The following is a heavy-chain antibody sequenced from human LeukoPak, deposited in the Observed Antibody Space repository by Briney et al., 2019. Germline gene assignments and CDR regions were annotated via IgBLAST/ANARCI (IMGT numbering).Heavy chain of an antibody. D-gene: IGHD5-24*01. J-gene: IGHJ6*03. CDR2: VYPGDSDT. Sequence: GESLKISCKGCGNSFSSYWIGWVRPMPGKGLDLMGIVYPGDSDTRYSPSSQGQDTISADKSISTAYLQWSSLKASDTAMYYCARLLRTRDGYNYVDDYYYHMDVGGKGTTVTVSS. CDR1: GNSFSSYW. CDR3: ARLLRTRDGYNYVDDYYYHMDV. V-gene: IGHV5-51*01.